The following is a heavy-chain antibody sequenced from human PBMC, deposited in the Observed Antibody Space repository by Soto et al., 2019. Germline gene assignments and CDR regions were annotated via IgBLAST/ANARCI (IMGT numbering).Heavy chain of an antibody. CDR1: GGSISSSSYY. V-gene: IGHV4-39*01. J-gene: IGHJ4*02. CDR2: IFYSGSI. CDR3: ARILGTGTGKGWFDY. Sequence: QLQLQESGPGLVKPSETLSLTCTVSGGSISSSSYYWGWIRQPPGKGLEYIGSIFYSGSIYYNSSLQSRVTLSVDTSKNQFSLKLSSVTAADTAVYYCARILGTGTGKGWFDYWGQGTLVTVSS. D-gene: IGHD1-7*01.